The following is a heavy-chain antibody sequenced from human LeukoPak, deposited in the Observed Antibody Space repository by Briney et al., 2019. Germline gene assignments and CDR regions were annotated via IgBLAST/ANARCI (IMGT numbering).Heavy chain of an antibody. CDR3: ARGVFSDY. CDR1: GYSISSGYY. V-gene: IGHV4-38-2*02. CDR2: IYHSGIT. Sequence: PSETLSLTCTVSGYSISSGYYWGWIRQPPGKGLEWIGSIYHSGITSYNPSLKSRVTISVDTSKNQFSLNLSSVTAADTAVYYCARGVFSDYWGQGTLVTVSS. D-gene: IGHD6-13*01. J-gene: IGHJ4*02.